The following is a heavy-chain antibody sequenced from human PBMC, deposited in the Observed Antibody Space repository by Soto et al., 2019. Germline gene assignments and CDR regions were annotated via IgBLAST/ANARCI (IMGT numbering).Heavy chain of an antibody. J-gene: IGHJ3*02. D-gene: IGHD3-10*01. CDR3: ARGAIGAFDI. CDR2: IIPIFGTA. Sequence: SVKVSCKASGGTFSSYAISWVRQAPGQGLEWMGGIIPIFGTANYAQKFQGRVTITSDESTSTAYMELSSLRSEETAVYYYARGAIGAFDIWGQGKMVTVSS. CDR1: GGTFSSYA. V-gene: IGHV1-69*13.